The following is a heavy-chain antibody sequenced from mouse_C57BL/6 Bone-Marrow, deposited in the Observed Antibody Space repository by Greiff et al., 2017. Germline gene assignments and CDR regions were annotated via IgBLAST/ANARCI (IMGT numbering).Heavy chain of an antibody. V-gene: IGHV1-64*01. Sequence: QVHLKQPGAELVKPGASVKLSCKASGYTFTSYWMHWVKQRPGQGLEWIGMIHPNSGSTNYNEKFKSKATLTVDKSSSTAYMQLSSLTSEDSAVYYCARSGRLRQYFDFWGTGTTVTVSS. D-gene: IGHD2-4*01. J-gene: IGHJ1*03. CDR3: ARSGRLRQYFDF. CDR2: IHPNSGST. CDR1: GYTFTSYW.